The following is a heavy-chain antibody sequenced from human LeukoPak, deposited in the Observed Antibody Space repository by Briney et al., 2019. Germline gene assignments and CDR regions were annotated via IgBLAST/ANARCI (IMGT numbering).Heavy chain of an antibody. V-gene: IGHV4-34*01. CDR1: GGSFSGYY. J-gene: IGHJ6*04. CDR2: INHSGST. CDR3: ARGYGSGTVYYYYGMDV. D-gene: IGHD3-10*01. Sequence: SETLSLTCAVYGGSFSGYYWSWIRQPPGKGLEWIGEINHSGSTNYNPSLKSRVTISVDTSKNQFSLKLSSVTAADTAVYYCARGYGSGTVYYYYGMDVRGKGTTVTVSS.